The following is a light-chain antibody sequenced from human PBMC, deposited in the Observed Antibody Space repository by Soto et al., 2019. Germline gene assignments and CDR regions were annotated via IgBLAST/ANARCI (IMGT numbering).Light chain of an antibody. J-gene: IGLJ3*02. V-gene: IGLV2-11*01. CDR3: CSYAASYTV. Sequence: QSVLTQPRSVSGSPGQSVTISCTGTSSHVGGYDYVSWYQQHPGKAPRLIIYDVTKRPSGVPDRFSGSQSGITASLTISGLRAEDGADYYCCSYAASYTVFGGGTKLTVL. CDR2: DVT. CDR1: SSHVGGYDY.